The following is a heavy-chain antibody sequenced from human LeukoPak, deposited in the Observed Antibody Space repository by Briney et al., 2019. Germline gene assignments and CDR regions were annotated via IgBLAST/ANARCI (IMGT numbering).Heavy chain of an antibody. Sequence: GGSLRLSCAASGFTFSSYDMHWVRHAPGRGLEWVSAIGIAGDTYYPDSVKGRFTISRENAKNSMYLQMNSLEDGDTAVYYCIRGGIQVSGIDAFDIWGQGAMVTVSS. CDR2: IGIAGDT. J-gene: IGHJ3*02. CDR3: IRGGIQVSGIDAFDI. CDR1: GFTFSSYD. V-gene: IGHV3-13*01. D-gene: IGHD5/OR15-5a*01.